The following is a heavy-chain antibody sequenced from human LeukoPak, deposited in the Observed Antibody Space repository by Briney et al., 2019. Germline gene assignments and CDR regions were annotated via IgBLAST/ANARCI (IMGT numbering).Heavy chain of an antibody. CDR3: STRDQSRTHVVPADY. D-gene: IGHD5/OR15-5a*01. Sequence: PSETLSLTCSVSGVSVTSDNWWTWVRQPPEKGLEWIGEIHHGGTINYSPSLTSRVSISIDKSQNQLSLKLQSVTAADTAVYYCSTRDQSRTHVVPADYWGQGTLVTVTS. J-gene: IGHJ4*02. CDR1: GVSVTSDNW. V-gene: IGHV4-4*02. CDR2: IHHGGTI.